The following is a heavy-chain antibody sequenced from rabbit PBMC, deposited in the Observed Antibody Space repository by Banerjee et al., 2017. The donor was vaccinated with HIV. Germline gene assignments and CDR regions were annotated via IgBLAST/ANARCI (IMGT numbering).Heavy chain of an antibody. D-gene: IGHD1-1*01. J-gene: IGHJ4*01. CDR3: ARGVDGSGWNFNL. CDR2: IYTGSGST. CDR1: GFSFSNGYV. Sequence: QEQLEESGGDLVKPGGTLTLTCTASGFSFSNGYVMCWVRQAPGKGLEWIACIYTGSGSTWYANWAKGRFTISKTSSTTVTLQMTSLTAADTATYFCARGVDGSGWNFNLWGPGTLVTVS. V-gene: IGHV1S45*01.